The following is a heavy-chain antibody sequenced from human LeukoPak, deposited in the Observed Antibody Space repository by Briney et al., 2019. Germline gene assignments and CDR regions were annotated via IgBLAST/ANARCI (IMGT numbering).Heavy chain of an antibody. D-gene: IGHD4-23*01. CDR1: GFTFSSYG. V-gene: IGHV3-30*02. CDR3: AKDNPTVVTPASWFDP. Sequence: GGSLRLSCAASGFTFSSYGMHWFRQAPGKGLEWVAFIRYDGSNKYYADSVKGRFTISRDNSKNTLYLQMNSLRAEDTAVYYCAKDNPTVVTPASWFDPWGQETLVTVSS. CDR2: IRYDGSNK. J-gene: IGHJ5*02.